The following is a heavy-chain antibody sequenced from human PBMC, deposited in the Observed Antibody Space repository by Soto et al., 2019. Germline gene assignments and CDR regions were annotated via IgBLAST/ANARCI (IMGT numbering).Heavy chain of an antibody. CDR1: GFTFSNYA. Sequence: VQLLESGGGLAQPGGSLRLSCTASGFTFSNYAIHWVRQAPGKGLEWVAVLSYDGNNIHYADSVKGRFTVSRDNSKNTLFLQMNRLRTEDTALYYCARGPIGDAAMVTNYFDYWGQGTLVTVSS. CDR3: ARGPIGDAAMVTNYFDY. CDR2: LSYDGNNI. D-gene: IGHD5-18*01. J-gene: IGHJ4*02. V-gene: IGHV3-30-3*01.